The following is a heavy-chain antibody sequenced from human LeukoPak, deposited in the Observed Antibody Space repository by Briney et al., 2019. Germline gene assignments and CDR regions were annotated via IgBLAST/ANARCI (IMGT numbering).Heavy chain of an antibody. CDR1: GFSFSSYW. J-gene: IGHJ5*02. D-gene: IGHD6-13*01. CDR2: INSDGSST. Sequence: GGSLRLSCAASGFSFSSYWMHWVRQTPGRGLMWVSRINSDGSSTAYADSVKGRFTISRDNAKNTLYLQMNSPRVEDTAVYYCVRLMSVAAAWFDPWGQGTLVTVSS. CDR3: VRLMSVAAAWFDP. V-gene: IGHV3-74*01.